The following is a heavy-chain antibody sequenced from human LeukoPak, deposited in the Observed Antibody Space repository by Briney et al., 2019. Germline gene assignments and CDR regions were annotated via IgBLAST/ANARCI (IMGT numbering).Heavy chain of an antibody. CDR3: ARENGAFCGGDGFPDYFDY. CDR1: GFTCSSYA. Sequence: GRSLSLSCAASGFTCSSYARHWVRQAPGKGLEWVAVISYDGSNKYYADSEKGRFTISRDNSKNTLYLQMNSLRAEDTAVYYCARENGAFCGGDGFPDYFDYWGQGTLVTVSS. CDR2: ISYDGSNK. D-gene: IGHD2-21*02. J-gene: IGHJ4*02. V-gene: IGHV3-30-3*01.